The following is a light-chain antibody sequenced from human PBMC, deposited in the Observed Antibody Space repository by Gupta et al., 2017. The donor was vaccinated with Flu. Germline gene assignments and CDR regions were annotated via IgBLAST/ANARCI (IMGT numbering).Light chain of an antibody. Sequence: GQTARITCGGNNIRSKTVHWYQQKPGQAPVLVVCDDSDRPSGIPERFSGSNSGNTATLIISRVEAGDEADYYCQLWDSSSDHVVFGGGTKLTVL. CDR1: NIRSKT. CDR2: DDS. V-gene: IGLV3-21*02. J-gene: IGLJ2*01. CDR3: QLWDSSSDHVV.